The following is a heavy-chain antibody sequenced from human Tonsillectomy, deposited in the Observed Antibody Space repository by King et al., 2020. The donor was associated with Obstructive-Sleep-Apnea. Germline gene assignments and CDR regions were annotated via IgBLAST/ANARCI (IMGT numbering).Heavy chain of an antibody. V-gene: IGHV5-51*01. CDR2: IYPGDSDT. CDR1: GYTFSNYW. CDR3: ATLATAGSPPFDY. Sequence: VQLVQSGAEVKKPGESLKISCKGSGYTFSNYWIGWVRQMPGKGLEWVGLIYPGDSDTRYRPSFQGQVTISVAKSISTAYLQWSSLKASDSAMYYCATLATAGSPPFDYWGQGTLVTVSS. J-gene: IGHJ4*02. D-gene: IGHD6-13*01.